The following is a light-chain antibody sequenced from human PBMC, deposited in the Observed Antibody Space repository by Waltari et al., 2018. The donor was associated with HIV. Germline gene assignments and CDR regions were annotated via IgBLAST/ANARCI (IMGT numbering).Light chain of an antibody. CDR1: SSDVGGYNL. Sequence: QSALTQPASVSGSPAQSITISCTRPSSDVGGYNLVPWYQQHPGKAPKLMIYEVSKRPSGVSNRFSGSKSGNTASLTISGLQAEDEADYYCCAYAGSTTYVIFGGGTKLTVL. CDR3: CAYAGSTTYVI. V-gene: IGLV2-23*02. J-gene: IGLJ2*01. CDR2: EVS.